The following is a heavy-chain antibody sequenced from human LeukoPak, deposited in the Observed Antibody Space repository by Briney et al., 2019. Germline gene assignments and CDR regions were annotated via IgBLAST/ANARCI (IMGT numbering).Heavy chain of an antibody. Sequence: TPSETLSLTCAVYGGSFSGYYWSWIRQPPGKGLEWIGEINHSGSTNYNPSLKSRVTISVDTSKNQFSLKLSSVTAADTAVYYCARGLERSTRRLQQLASRGGFDPWGQGTLVTVSS. J-gene: IGHJ5*02. V-gene: IGHV4-34*01. D-gene: IGHD6-13*01. CDR3: ARGLERSTRRLQQLASRGGFDP. CDR2: INHSGST. CDR1: GGSFSGYY.